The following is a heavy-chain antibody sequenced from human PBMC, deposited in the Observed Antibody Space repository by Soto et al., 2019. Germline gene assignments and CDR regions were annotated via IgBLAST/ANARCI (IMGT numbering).Heavy chain of an antibody. CDR1: GFTFRNYD. CDR2: ISAAGDP. Sequence: EVQLVESGGGLVQPGGSLSLSCEASGFTFRNYDMHWVRQGTGKGLEWVSGISAAGDPDYADSVEGRFTISRENAQNSFFLQMHRLRVGDTVVYYCARTDRDLYVLDVWGQGTTVIVSS. V-gene: IGHV3-13*05. CDR3: ARTDRDLYVLDV. J-gene: IGHJ6*02.